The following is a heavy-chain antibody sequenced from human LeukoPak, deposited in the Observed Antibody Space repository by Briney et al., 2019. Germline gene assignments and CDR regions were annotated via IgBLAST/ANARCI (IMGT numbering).Heavy chain of an antibody. CDR3: ARDRPPRGGYSSPYYFFYMDV. V-gene: IGHV3-30-3*01. CDR2: ISYDGNND. CDR1: EFTFINYA. J-gene: IGHJ6*03. D-gene: IGHD5-24*01. Sequence: GSLRPSCAASEFTFINYAMNWVRQAPGKGLEWLALISYDGNNDYYADSVKGRFIISRDNAKSTLYLQMNSLRVEDTAVYYCARDRPPRGGYSSPYYFFYMDVWGKGTTVAVSS.